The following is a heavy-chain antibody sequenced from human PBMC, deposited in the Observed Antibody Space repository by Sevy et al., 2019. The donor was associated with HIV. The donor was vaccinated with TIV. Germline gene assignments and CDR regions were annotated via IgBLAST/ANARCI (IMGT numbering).Heavy chain of an antibody. D-gene: IGHD2-21*02. CDR2: IRSKAYGGTT. CDR1: GFTFGDYA. Sequence: GGSLRLSCTASGFTFGDYAMSWFRQAPGKGLEWVGCIRSKAYGGTTEYAASVKGRFTISRDDSKSIAYLQMNSLKTEDTAVYYCTRDKAYCGGDCYPDYYYYMDVWGKGTTVTVSS. J-gene: IGHJ6*03. CDR3: TRDKAYCGGDCYPDYYYYMDV. V-gene: IGHV3-49*03.